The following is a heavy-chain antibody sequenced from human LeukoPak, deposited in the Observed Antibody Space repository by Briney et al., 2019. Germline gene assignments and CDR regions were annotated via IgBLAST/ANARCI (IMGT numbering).Heavy chain of an antibody. J-gene: IGHJ4*02. CDR1: GGSISSGSYY. D-gene: IGHD3-10*01. CDR2: IYTSGST. V-gene: IGHV4-61*02. Sequence: SETLSLTCTVSGGSISSGSYYWSWIRQPAGKGLEWIGRIYTSGSTNYNPSLKSRVTISVDKSKNQFSLKLSSVTAADTAVYYCARDLDGSGSLGYFDYWGQGTLVTVSS. CDR3: ARDLDGSGSLGYFDY.